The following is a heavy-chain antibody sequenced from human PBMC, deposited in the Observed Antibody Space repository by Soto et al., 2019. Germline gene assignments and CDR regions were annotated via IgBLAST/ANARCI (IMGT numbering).Heavy chain of an antibody. CDR3: ARDISYVAGGHLYCGMDV. V-gene: IGHV3-11*01. J-gene: IGHJ6*02. CDR2: MSGSGSSE. D-gene: IGHD3-16*01. CDR1: GSTFSAHY. Sequence: GESLRLSCAASGSTFSAHYIAWIRQVPGKGLERVAHMSGSGSSEDYGDSVKGRSSMFRENSKNLLFLHMFFLRAEDTAVYYCARDISYVAGGHLYCGMDVLGQGTAVTVSS.